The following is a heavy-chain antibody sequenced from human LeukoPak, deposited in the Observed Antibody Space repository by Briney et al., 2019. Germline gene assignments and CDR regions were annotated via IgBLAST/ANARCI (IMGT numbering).Heavy chain of an antibody. CDR1: GGSFSGYY. Sequence: SETLSLTCAVYGGSFSGYYWSWIRQPPGKGLEWIGEINHSGSTNYNPSLKSRVTISVDTSKNQFSLKPSSVTAADTAVYYCARGLDTAMDYGMDVWGKGTTVTVSS. V-gene: IGHV4-34*01. J-gene: IGHJ6*04. CDR3: ARGLDTAMDYGMDV. D-gene: IGHD5-18*01. CDR2: INHSGST.